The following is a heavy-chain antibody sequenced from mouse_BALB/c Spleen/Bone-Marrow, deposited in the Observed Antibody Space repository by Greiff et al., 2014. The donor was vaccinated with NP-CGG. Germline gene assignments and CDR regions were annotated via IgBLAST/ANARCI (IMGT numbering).Heavy chain of an antibody. Sequence: EVQLQESGPGLVKPGASVKISCKASGYSFTGYYMHWVKQSHVKSLEWIGRINPYNGATSYNQNFKDKASLTVDKSSSTAYMGLHSLTSEDSAVYYCARKGNGNPFAYWGQGTLVTVSA. CDR2: INPYNGAT. J-gene: IGHJ3*01. V-gene: IGHV1-31*01. CDR3: ARKGNGNPFAY. CDR1: GYSFTGYY. D-gene: IGHD2-1*01.